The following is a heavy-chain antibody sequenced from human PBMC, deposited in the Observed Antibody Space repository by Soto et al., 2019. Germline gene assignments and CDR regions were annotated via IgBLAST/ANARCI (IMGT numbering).Heavy chain of an antibody. CDR1: GGSIGSINNHFSNHY. D-gene: IGHD3-16*01. Sequence: SETLSLTCTVSGGSIGSINNHFSNHYCSWIRLSPGKGLEWIGYISNIGFTRYNPSLKSRVSISVDTSKNQFSLKLTSVTAADRAFYYCTTRGLGGLHGLGDVGGQGTRVPVSS. J-gene: IGHJ6*02. CDR3: TTRGLGGLHGLGDV. V-gene: IGHV4-59*08. CDR2: ISNIGFT.